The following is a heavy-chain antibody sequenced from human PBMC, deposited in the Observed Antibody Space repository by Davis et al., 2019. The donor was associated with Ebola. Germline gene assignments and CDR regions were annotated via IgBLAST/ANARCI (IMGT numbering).Heavy chain of an antibody. CDR3: ARDFPIILEWLLPYYYYYGMDV. CDR2: IRPGGST. CDR1: NGSLSGFF. D-gene: IGHD3-3*01. V-gene: IGHV4-34*01. Sequence: MPSETLSLTCGVYNGSLSGFFWSWIRQPPGKGLEWLGEIRPGGSTNYSPSLKNRLTISMDTSKNQFSLKLSSVTAEDTAVYYCARDFPIILEWLLPYYYYYGMDVWGQGTTVTVSS. J-gene: IGHJ6*02.